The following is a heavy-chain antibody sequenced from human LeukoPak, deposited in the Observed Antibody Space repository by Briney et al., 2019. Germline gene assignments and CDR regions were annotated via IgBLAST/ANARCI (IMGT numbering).Heavy chain of an antibody. J-gene: IGHJ3*02. D-gene: IGHD1-1*01. Sequence: GGSLRLSCAASGFTFSSYAMHWVRQAPGEGLEWVAVISYDGSNKYFADSVKGRFTISRDNSKNTLFLQTNSLRPEDTAVYYCARDLVNIYTTGSTYDAFDIWGQGTMVTVSS. CDR2: ISYDGSNK. CDR3: ARDLVNIYTTGSTYDAFDI. CDR1: GFTFSSYA. V-gene: IGHV3-30*04.